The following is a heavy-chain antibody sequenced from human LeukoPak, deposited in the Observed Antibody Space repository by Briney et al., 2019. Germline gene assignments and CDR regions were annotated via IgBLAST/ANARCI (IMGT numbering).Heavy chain of an antibody. Sequence: PSETLSLTCIVSGSSMSGYYWSWIRQPPGKGLEWIGHTFSSGATTYNPSLKSRVTISVDTSRSQFSLNLSSVTAADTAVYFCARPGIAATGAFDCWGQGTLVTVSS. CDR1: GSSMSGYY. J-gene: IGHJ4*02. CDR3: ARPGIAATGAFDC. V-gene: IGHV4-4*09. CDR2: TFSSGAT. D-gene: IGHD6-13*01.